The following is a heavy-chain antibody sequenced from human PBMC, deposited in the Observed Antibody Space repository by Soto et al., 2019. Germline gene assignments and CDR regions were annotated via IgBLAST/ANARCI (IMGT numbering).Heavy chain of an antibody. V-gene: IGHV3-30*18. CDR2: ISYDGSEK. CDR3: AKSPNFYCSSPNCYKYYFDH. Sequence: GGSLRLSCAASWFTFNTYGMHWVRQAPGKGLEWVAVISYDGSEKYYVDSVKGRFTISKDNSKNTLYLQMNSLRPEDTAVYYCAKSPNFYCSSPNCYKYYFDHWGQGTRVTVSS. CDR1: WFTFNTYG. D-gene: IGHD2-2*02. J-gene: IGHJ4*02.